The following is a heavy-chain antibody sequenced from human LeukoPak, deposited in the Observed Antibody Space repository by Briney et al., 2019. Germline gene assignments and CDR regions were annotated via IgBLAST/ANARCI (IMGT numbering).Heavy chain of an antibody. J-gene: IGHJ3*02. D-gene: IGHD5-24*01. Sequence: SQTLSLTCAISGDSVSSNSVAWNWIRQSPSRGLEWLGRTYYRSKWYNDYAVSVKSRITINPDTSKNQFSLQLKSVTPEDTAVYYCAREGWQRDAFDIWDQGTMVIVSS. CDR2: TYYRSKWYN. CDR3: AREGWQRDAFDI. V-gene: IGHV6-1*01. CDR1: GDSVSSNSVA.